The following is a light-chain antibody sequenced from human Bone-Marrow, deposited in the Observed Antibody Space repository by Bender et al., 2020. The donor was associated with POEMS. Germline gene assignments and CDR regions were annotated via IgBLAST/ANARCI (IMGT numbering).Light chain of an antibody. V-gene: IGLV2-14*03. CDR1: SSDLDAFNS. CDR3: SSSTGSGAVV. J-gene: IGLJ2*01. Sequence: QSALTQPASVSGSPGQSITISCTGSSSDLDAFNSVSWYQQLPNKAPKLLIYEVTDRPSGISDRFSGSKSANTASLIISALQTDDEADYYCSSSTGSGAVVFGGGSKLTVL. CDR2: EVT.